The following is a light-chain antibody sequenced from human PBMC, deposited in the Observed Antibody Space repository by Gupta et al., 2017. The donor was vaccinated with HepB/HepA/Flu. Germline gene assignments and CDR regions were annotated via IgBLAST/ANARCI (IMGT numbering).Light chain of an antibody. CDR1: QSIGSS. Sequence: EIVLTQSPDFQSVTLKEKVTITCRASQSIGSSLHWYQQKPDQSPKLLIKYASQSFSGVPSRFSGSGSGTDFTLTINGLEAEDAAAYYCQQSNSLGGTFGQGTKLEIK. J-gene: IGKJ2*02. CDR3: QQSNSLGGT. V-gene: IGKV6-21*01. CDR2: YAS.